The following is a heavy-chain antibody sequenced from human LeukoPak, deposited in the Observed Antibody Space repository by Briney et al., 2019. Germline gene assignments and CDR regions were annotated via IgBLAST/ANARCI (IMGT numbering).Heavy chain of an antibody. J-gene: IGHJ4*02. CDR3: ARDLLSGSYRVY. CDR2: ISYDGSNK. D-gene: IGHD1-26*01. V-gene: IGHV3-30*03. Sequence: GGSLRLSCAASGFTFSSYGMHWVRQAPGKGLEWVAVISYDGSNKYYADSVKGRFTISRDNSKNTLYLQMNSLRAEDTAVYYCARDLLSGSYRVYWGQGTLVTVSS. CDR1: GFTFSSYG.